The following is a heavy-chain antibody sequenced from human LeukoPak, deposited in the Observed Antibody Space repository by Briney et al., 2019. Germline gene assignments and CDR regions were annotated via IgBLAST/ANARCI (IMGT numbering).Heavy chain of an antibody. CDR1: GFSIGTGYS. CDR2: IDHRGNT. V-gene: IGHV4-38-2*02. J-gene: IGHJ4*02. CDR3: AREVESWFGDLLSYFDS. D-gene: IGHD3-10*01. Sequence: SETLSLTCSVSGFSIGTGYSWGWIRQPPGKGLEWIGTIDHRGNTYYNPSLMSRVTISLDTSKNQFSLRLTSVTAADTALYYCAREVESWFGDLLSYFDSWGQGTQVTVSS.